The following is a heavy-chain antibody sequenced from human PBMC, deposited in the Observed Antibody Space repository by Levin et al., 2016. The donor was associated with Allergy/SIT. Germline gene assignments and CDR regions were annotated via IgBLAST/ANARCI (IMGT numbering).Heavy chain of an antibody. J-gene: IGHJ6*02. V-gene: IGHV3-11*06. D-gene: IGHD6-6*01. Sequence: GGSLRLSCAASGFTFSDYYMSWIRQAPGKGLEWVSYISSSSSYTNYADSVKGRFTISRDNAKNSLYLQMNGLRAEDTAVYYCARGKKSIADSDYYYYYGMDVWGQGTTVTVSS. CDR1: GFTFSDYY. CDR3: ARGKKSIADSDYYYYYGMDV. CDR2: ISSSSSYT.